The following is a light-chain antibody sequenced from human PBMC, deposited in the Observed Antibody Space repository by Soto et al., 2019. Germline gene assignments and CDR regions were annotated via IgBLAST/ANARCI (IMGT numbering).Light chain of an antibody. CDR1: SSDLGGYDY. CDR3: SSYTTTNTYV. J-gene: IGLJ1*01. V-gene: IGLV2-14*01. CDR2: EVS. Sequence: QSALTQPASVSGSPGQSITISCTGSSSDLGGYDYVSWYQQFPGKAPKLMIYEVSNRPSGVSYRFSGSKSGNTASLTISGLQAEDEADYYCSSYTTTNTYVFGTGTKLTVL.